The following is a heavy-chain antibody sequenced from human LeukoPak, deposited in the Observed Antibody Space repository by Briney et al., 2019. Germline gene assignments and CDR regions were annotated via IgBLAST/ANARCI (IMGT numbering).Heavy chain of an antibody. J-gene: IGHJ4*02. CDR1: GFTFSNYA. V-gene: IGHV3-23*01. Sequence: GGSLRLSCPVSGFTFSNYAMHWVRQAPGKGLEWVSLISGGSGNTYYVDSVKGRFTISRDNSKNTLYVQMTSLRAEDTAIYYCAKGSDYYGSVTSKKTDWGQGTLVTVSS. CDR3: AKGSDYYGSVTSKKTD. D-gene: IGHD3-10*01. CDR2: ISGGSGNT.